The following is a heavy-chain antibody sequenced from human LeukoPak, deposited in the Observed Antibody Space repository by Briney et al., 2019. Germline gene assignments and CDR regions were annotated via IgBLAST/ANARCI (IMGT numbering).Heavy chain of an antibody. J-gene: IGHJ4*02. D-gene: IGHD3-3*01. CDR1: GFTFSSYS. CDR3: ARRGDFWSGLDY. Sequence: GGSLRLSCAASGFTFSSYSMNWVRQAPGKGLEWVSYISSSSTIYYADSVKGRFTISRDNAKNSLYLQMNSLRAEDTAVYYCARRGDFWSGLDYWGQGTLVTVSS. V-gene: IGHV3-48*01. CDR2: ISSSSTI.